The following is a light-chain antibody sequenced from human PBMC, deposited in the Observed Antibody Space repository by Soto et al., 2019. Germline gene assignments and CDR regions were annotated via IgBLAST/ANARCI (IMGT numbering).Light chain of an antibody. J-gene: IGLJ1*01. CDR2: GNN. CDR1: SSNIGAGYD. V-gene: IGLV1-40*01. CDR3: QSYDSSLSGYV. Sequence: QSVLTQPPSVSGASGQRVTISCTGSSSNIGAGYDVQWYQQLPGTAPKLLIYGNNNRPSGVPDRFSGSKSGTSASLAITGLQAEDEADYYCQSYDSSLSGYVFGTGTKV.